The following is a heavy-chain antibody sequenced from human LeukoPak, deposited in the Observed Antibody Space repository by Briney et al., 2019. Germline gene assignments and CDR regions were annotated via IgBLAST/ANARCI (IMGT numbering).Heavy chain of an antibody. Sequence: GESLKISCKGSGYSFNSYWIGWVRQMPGKGLEWMGIIYLGDSDTRYSPSFQGQVTISADKSISTAYLQWSSLKASDTAMYYCARRYYYDSSGYYYGEDAFDIWGQGTMVTVSS. V-gene: IGHV5-51*01. J-gene: IGHJ3*02. CDR2: IYLGDSDT. D-gene: IGHD3-22*01. CDR1: GYSFNSYW. CDR3: ARRYYYDSSGYYYGEDAFDI.